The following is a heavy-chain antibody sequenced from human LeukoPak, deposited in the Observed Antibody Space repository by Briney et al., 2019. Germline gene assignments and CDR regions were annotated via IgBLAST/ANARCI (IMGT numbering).Heavy chain of an antibody. V-gene: IGHV3-21*01. Sequence: GGSLRLSCAASGFTFSSYSMNWVRQAPGKGLEWVSSISSSSSYIYYADSVKGRFTISRDNAKNSLYLQMNSLRAEDTAVYYCAGEPAYYDFWSGSSFDYWGQGTLVTVSS. CDR1: GFTFSSYS. CDR2: ISSSSSYI. CDR3: AGEPAYYDFWSGSSFDY. J-gene: IGHJ4*02. D-gene: IGHD3-3*01.